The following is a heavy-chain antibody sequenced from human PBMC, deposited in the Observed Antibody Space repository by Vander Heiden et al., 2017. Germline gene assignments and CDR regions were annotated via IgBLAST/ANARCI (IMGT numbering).Heavy chain of an antibody. CDR1: GFTFSSYA. CDR2: ISYDGSNK. J-gene: IGHJ6*02. V-gene: IGHV3-30*01. D-gene: IGHD6-6*01. CDR3: ARDRGSSSSPRMDV. Sequence: QVQLVESGGGVVQPGRSLRLPCAASGFTFSSYAMHWVRQAPGKGLEWVAVISYDGSNKYYADSVKGRFTISRDNSKNTLYLQMNSLRAEDTAVYYCARDRGSSSSPRMDVWGQGTTVTVSS.